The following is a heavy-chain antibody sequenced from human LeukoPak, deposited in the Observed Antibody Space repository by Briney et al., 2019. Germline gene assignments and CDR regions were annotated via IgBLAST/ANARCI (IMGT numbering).Heavy chain of an antibody. V-gene: IGHV4-34*01. CDR1: GGSLRCYY. D-gene: IGHD5-12*01. CDR3: ARERGYSGYVYYYYGMDV. Sequence: SGPLSLPFAVYGGSLRCYYWSWIRPPPGKGAEWVGEINYSGSTNYNPSLKSRVTISVDTSKNQFSLKLSSVTAADTAVYYCARERGYSGYVYYYYGMDVWGQGTTVTVSS. CDR2: INYSGST. J-gene: IGHJ6*02.